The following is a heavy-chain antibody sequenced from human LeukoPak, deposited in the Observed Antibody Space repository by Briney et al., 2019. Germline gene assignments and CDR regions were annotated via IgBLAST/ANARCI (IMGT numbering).Heavy chain of an antibody. V-gene: IGHV1-69*04. J-gene: IGHJ3*02. D-gene: IGHD3-16*01. CDR2: ITPLLGIT. CDR3: ARARGRITFGGIRHAFDI. CDR1: GDTSGSYA. Sequence: GSSVKVSCKASGDTSGSYAMNWVRQAPGQGLEWVARITPLLGITNHAQKLQGRVTVNADTSTNTVYMELSSPRPDDTAVYYCARARGRITFGGIRHAFDIWGQGTLVTVSS.